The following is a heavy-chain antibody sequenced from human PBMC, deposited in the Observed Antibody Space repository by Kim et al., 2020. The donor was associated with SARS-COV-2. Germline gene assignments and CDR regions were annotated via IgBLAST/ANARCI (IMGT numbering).Heavy chain of an antibody. V-gene: IGHV1-18*01. CDR1: GYSFSNYG. CDR3: AAYYDSNSYRGQWD. J-gene: IGHJ4*01. D-gene: IGHD3-22*01. CDR2: ISSNSGHT. Sequence: ASVKVSCKASGYSFSNYGLVWARQAPGQGLEWMGWISSNSGHTKYAQNVQGRVTLTTDTSTNTGYMELSSLRSDDTAVYYCAAYYDSNSYRGQWDWGQGTPVTVSS.